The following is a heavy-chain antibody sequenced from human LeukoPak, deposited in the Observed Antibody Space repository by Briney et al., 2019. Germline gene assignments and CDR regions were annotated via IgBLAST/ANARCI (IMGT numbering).Heavy chain of an antibody. D-gene: IGHD2-8*01. CDR1: GFTFSNAW. J-gene: IGHJ6*04. CDR3: TTRYCTNGVCPV. V-gene: IGHV3-15*04. CDR2: IETKTDGGTT. Sequence: PGGSLRLSCAASGFTFSNAWMSWVRQAPGKGLEWVGHIETKTDGGTTDYAAPVKGRFTISRDDSKNTLYLQMNSLKTEDTAVYYCTTRYCTNGVCPVWGKGTTVTVSS.